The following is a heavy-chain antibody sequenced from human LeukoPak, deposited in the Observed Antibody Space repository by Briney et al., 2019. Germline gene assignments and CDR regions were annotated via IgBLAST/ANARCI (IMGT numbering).Heavy chain of an antibody. D-gene: IGHD2-2*01. Sequence: ASVRVSCKASGYTFTGYYMHWVRQAPGQGLEWMGRINPNSGGTNYAQKFQGRVTMTRDTSISTACMELSRLRSDDTAVYYCARDPQPITIYCSSTSCYRDNWFDPWGQGTLVTVSS. J-gene: IGHJ5*02. CDR2: INPNSGGT. V-gene: IGHV1-2*06. CDR3: ARDPQPITIYCSSTSCYRDNWFDP. CDR1: GYTFTGYY.